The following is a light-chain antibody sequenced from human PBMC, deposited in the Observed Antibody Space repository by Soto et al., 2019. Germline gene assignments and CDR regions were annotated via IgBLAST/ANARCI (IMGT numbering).Light chain of an antibody. Sequence: TQSPGTLSLSPGERATLSCRASQTVRNNYLAWYQQKPGKVPKLLIYAASTLQSGVPSRFSGSGSGTDFTLTISSLQPEDVATYYCQKYNSAPWTFGQGTKVEIK. V-gene: IGKV1-27*01. J-gene: IGKJ1*01. CDR1: QTVRNNY. CDR3: QKYNSAPWT. CDR2: AAS.